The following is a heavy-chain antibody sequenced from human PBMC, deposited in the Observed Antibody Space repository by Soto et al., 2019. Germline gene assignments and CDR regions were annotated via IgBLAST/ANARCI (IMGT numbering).Heavy chain of an antibody. CDR2: INPNSGGT. Sequence: GASVKVSCKASGYTFTGYYMHWVRQAPGQGLEWMGWINPNSGGTNYAQKFQGWVTMTRDTSISTAYMELSRLRSDDTAVYYCASGGLTITGPGPTFDYWGQGTLVTVSS. CDR1: GYTFTGYY. J-gene: IGHJ4*02. D-gene: IGHD3-10*01. V-gene: IGHV1-2*04. CDR3: ASGGLTITGPGPTFDY.